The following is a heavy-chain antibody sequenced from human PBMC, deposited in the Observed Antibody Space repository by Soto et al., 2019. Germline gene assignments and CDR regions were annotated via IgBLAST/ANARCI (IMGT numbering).Heavy chain of an antibody. CDR2: INSDGTTT. D-gene: IGHD1-1*01. V-gene: IGHV3-74*01. CDR1: GFTFSSYW. CDR3: ARVGTGYYYKDV. J-gene: IGHJ6*03. Sequence: VQLVESGGGLVQPGGSLRLSCAASGFTFSSYWMHWVRQAPGKGLVWVSRINSDGTTTTYAASVKGRFTISRDNAKNTLYVQMNSLRAEDTAVYYCARVGTGYYYKDVWGKGTTVTVSS.